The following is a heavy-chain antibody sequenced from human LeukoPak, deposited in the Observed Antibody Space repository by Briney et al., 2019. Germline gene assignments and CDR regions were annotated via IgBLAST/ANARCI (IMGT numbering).Heavy chain of an antibody. CDR2: ISPYNGNT. V-gene: IGHV1-18*01. CDR1: GYTFITYG. Sequence: GASVKVSCKASGYTFITYGISWVRQAPGQGLEWMGWISPYNGNTNYAQKIQGRLTMTTDTSTSTAHMELRSLRSDDTAVYYCAREGYCSGGSCHSGIIDCWGQGTLVTVSS. J-gene: IGHJ4*02. CDR3: AREGYCSGGSCHSGIIDC. D-gene: IGHD2-15*01.